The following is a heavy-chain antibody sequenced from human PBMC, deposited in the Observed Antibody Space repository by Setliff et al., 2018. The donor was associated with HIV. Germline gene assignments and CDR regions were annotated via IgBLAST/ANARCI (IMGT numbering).Heavy chain of an antibody. D-gene: IGHD3-10*02. CDR1: GITLSNYA. V-gene: IGHV3-23*01. CDR3: AKVLLFGVDVFDI. Sequence: GGSLRLSCAASGITLSNYAMSWVRPAPGKGLEWVSGISLSGGSTYYADSVKGRFTIFRDNSKKTLYLQMTSLRDEDTAVYYCAKVLLFGVDVFDIWGQGTMVTVSS. J-gene: IGHJ3*02. CDR2: ISLSGGST.